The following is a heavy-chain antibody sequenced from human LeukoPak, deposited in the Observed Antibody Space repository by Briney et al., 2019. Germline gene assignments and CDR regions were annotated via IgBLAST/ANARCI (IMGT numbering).Heavy chain of an antibody. J-gene: IGHJ4*02. CDR3: TLIQGWGSGSYYRDF. D-gene: IGHD3-10*01. Sequence: AGGSLRLSCAASGFSISNEWMSWVRQAPGKGLEWVARVKSRSAGETTDYAAPVKARFTISRDDSKNTMYLQMNSLKTEDTAVYYCTLIQGWGSGSYYRDFWGQGTLVTVSS. V-gene: IGHV3-15*01. CDR1: GFSISNEW. CDR2: VKSRSAGETT.